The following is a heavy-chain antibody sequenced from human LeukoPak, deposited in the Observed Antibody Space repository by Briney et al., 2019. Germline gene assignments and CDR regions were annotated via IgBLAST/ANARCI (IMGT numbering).Heavy chain of an antibody. V-gene: IGHV3-11*01. CDR3: ASAPSHGDYFLNAFDI. CDR1: GFTFSDYY. Sequence: PGGSLRLSCAASGFTFSDYYMSWIRQAPGKGLEWVSYISSSGSTIYYADSVKGRFTISRDNAKYSLYLQMNSLRAEDTAVYYCASAPSHGDYFLNAFDIWGQGTMVTVSS. CDR2: ISSSGSTI. D-gene: IGHD4-17*01. J-gene: IGHJ3*02.